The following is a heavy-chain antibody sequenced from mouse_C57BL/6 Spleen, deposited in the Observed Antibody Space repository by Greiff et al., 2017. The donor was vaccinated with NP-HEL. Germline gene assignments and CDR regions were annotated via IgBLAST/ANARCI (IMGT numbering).Heavy chain of an antibody. V-gene: IGHV1-42*01. CDR2: INPSTGCT. CDR3: ARFYVSSYVEAWFAY. CDR1: GYSFTGYY. D-gene: IGHD1-1*01. J-gene: IGHJ3*01. Sequence: EVKLQESGPELVKPGASVKISCKASGYSFTGYYMNWVKQSPEKSLEWIGEINPSTGCTTSNQKFKAKATLTVDKSSSTAYMQLKSLTSEDSAVYSCARFYVSSYVEAWFAYWGQGTLVTVSA.